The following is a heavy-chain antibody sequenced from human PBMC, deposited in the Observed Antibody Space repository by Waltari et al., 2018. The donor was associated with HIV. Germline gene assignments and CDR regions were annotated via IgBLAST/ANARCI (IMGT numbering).Heavy chain of an antibody. CDR1: GYTFTSYD. Sequence: QVQLVQSGAEVKKPGASVKVSCKASGYTFTSYDINWVRQATGQGLEWMGWMNPNSGNTGYAQKFQGRVTMTRNTSISTAYMELSSLRSEDTAVYYCARSYSSSSLYYYYGMDVWGQGTTVTVSS. V-gene: IGHV1-8*01. CDR3: ARSYSSSSLYYYYGMDV. D-gene: IGHD6-6*01. J-gene: IGHJ6*02. CDR2: MNPNSGNT.